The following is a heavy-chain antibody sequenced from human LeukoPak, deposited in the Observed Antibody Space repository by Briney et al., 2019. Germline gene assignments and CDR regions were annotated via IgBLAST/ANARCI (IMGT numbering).Heavy chain of an antibody. CDR1: GFNIRSLG. CDR3: AHLVWEYVGGLDV. Sequence: GGSLRLSCAASGFNIRSLGMNWVRQAPGKGLEWVSGIYTNGRDTRYADFVKGRFTISRDDSKNTVYPQMHSLRVEDTAVYYCAHLVWEYVGGLDVWGQGTTVTVSS. CDR2: IYTNGRDT. V-gene: IGHV3-23*05. D-gene: IGHD3/OR15-3a*01. J-gene: IGHJ6*02.